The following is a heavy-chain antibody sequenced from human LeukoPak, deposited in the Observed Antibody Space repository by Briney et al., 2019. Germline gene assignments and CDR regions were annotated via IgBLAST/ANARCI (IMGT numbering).Heavy chain of an antibody. Sequence: PGGSLRLSCAASGFTFSTYAMSWVRQAPGKGLEWVSSISRSGDNTYYADSVKGRFTISRDSSKNTLYLQMNSLRAEDTAVYYCAKSPFNWKKDYWGQGTLVTVSS. CDR3: AKSPFNWKKDY. CDR2: ISRSGDNT. D-gene: IGHD1-1*01. J-gene: IGHJ4*02. CDR1: GFTFSTYA. V-gene: IGHV3-23*01.